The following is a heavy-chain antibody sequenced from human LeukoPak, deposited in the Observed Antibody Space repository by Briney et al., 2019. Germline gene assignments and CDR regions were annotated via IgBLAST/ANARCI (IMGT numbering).Heavy chain of an antibody. Sequence: SETLSLTCAVYGGSFSGYYWSWIRQPPGKGLEWIGEINHSGSTNYNPSLKSRVTISVDTSKNQFSLKLSSVTAADTAVYYCARQERSHCSSTSCYKRPNWFDPWGQGTLVTVSS. CDR1: GGSFSGYY. J-gene: IGHJ5*02. V-gene: IGHV4-34*01. D-gene: IGHD2-2*02. CDR3: ARQERSHCSSTSCYKRPNWFDP. CDR2: INHSGST.